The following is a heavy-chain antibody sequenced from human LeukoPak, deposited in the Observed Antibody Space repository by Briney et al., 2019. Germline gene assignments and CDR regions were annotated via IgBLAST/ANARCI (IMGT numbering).Heavy chain of an antibody. CDR2: TYYVSKWYF. D-gene: IGHD5-12*01. Sequence: SQTLSLTCVISGDSVSSSSSSWNWFRQSPSRGLEWLGRTYYVSKWYFDHAESVKTRLTINPDTSKNQVSLHLNSVTPEDTAVYYCARRRYRGYEGYYDFWGQGVLVTVSS. CDR3: ARRRYRGYEGYYDF. J-gene: IGHJ4*02. CDR1: GDSVSSSSSS. V-gene: IGHV6-1*01.